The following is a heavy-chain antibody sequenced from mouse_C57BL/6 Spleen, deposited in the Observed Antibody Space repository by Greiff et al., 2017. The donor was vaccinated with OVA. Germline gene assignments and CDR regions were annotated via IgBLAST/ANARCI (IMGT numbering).Heavy chain of an antibody. Sequence: QVQLQQPGAELVQPGASVTMSCKASGYTFTSYWITWVKQRPGQGREWIGDIYPGSGSTKYNEKFKSKATLTVDTSSSTAYMQLSSLTSEDSAVYYCASYYYGSTHWYFDVWGTGTTVTVSS. V-gene: IGHV1-55*01. CDR1: GYTFTSYW. D-gene: IGHD1-1*01. CDR3: ASYYYGSTHWYFDV. CDR2: IYPGSGST. J-gene: IGHJ1*03.